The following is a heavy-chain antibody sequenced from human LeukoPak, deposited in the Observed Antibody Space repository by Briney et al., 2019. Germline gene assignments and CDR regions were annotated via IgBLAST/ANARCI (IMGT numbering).Heavy chain of an antibody. CDR2: IYYSGST. J-gene: IGHJ5*02. Sequence: KPSETLSHTCTVSGGSIRDYYWNWIRQPPGKGLEWIGYIYYSGSTNYNPSLKSRVTISVDTSKNQFSLRLSSVTAADTAVYYCARLRFGELSCFDPWGQGTLVTVSS. CDR3: ARLRFGELSCFDP. D-gene: IGHD3-10*01. V-gene: IGHV4-59*01. CDR1: GGSIRDYY.